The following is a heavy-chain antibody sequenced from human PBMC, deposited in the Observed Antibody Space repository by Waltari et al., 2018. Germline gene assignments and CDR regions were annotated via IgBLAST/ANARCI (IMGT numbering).Heavy chain of an antibody. CDR3: ARDTYDDSDAFDI. CDR1: GFTFSSYS. V-gene: IGHV3-48*04. CDR2: ISSSSRTI. J-gene: IGHJ3*02. Sequence: EVQLVESGGGLVQPGGSLRLSCAASGFTFSSYSMNWVRQAPGKGLEWVSYISSSSRTIYYADSVKGRFTISRDNAKNSLYLQMNSLRAEDTAVYYCARDTYDDSDAFDIWGQGTMVTVSS. D-gene: IGHD3-3*01.